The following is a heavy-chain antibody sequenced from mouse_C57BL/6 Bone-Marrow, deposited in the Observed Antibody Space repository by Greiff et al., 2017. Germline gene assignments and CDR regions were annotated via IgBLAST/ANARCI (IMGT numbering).Heavy chain of an antibody. Sequence: QVQLQQPGAELVMPGASVKLSCKASGYTFTSYWMHWVKQRPGQGLEWIGEIDPSDSYTNYNQKFKGKSTLTVDKSSITAYMQLSSLTSEDSAVYYCARGRDSSGAMDYWGQGTSVTVSS. J-gene: IGHJ4*01. D-gene: IGHD3-2*02. CDR1: GYTFTSYW. CDR3: ARGRDSSGAMDY. CDR2: IDPSDSYT. V-gene: IGHV1-69*01.